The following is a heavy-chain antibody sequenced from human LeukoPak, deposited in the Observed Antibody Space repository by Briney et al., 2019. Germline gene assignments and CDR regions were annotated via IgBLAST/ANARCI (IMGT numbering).Heavy chain of an antibody. CDR1: GYTFTGYY. J-gene: IGHJ4*02. CDR3: ARLWEQPHFDY. Sequence: ASVKVSCKASGYTFTGYYMHWVRQAPGQGLEWMGWINPNSGGTNYARKLQGRVTMTTDTSTSTAYMELRSLRSDDTAVYYCARLWEQPHFDYWGQGTLVTVSS. V-gene: IGHV1-2*02. CDR2: INPNSGGT. D-gene: IGHD1-26*01.